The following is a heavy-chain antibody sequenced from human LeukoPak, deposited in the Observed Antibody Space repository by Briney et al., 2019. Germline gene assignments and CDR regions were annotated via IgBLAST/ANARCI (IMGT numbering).Heavy chain of an antibody. CDR3: ARDHGGYDSSAYYLEY. V-gene: IGHV3-33*01. J-gene: IGHJ4*02. D-gene: IGHD3-22*01. CDR1: GFTFSSYG. CDR2: IWYDGSTK. Sequence: PGGSLRLSCAASGFTFSSYGMHWVRQAPGKGLEWVAVIWYDGSTKYYGDSVKGRFTISRDNSKNTLYLEMNSLRAEDTAVYYCARDHGGYDSSAYYLEYWGQGTLVTVSS.